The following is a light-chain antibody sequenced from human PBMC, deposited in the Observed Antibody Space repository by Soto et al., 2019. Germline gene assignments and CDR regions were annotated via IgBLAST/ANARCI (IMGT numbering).Light chain of an antibody. Sequence: QSVLTQPPSVSGAPGQRVTISCTGSSSKIGAGYDVHWYQQLPGTAPKLLIDGNSNRPSGVPDRFSGSKSGTSASLAITGLQAEDEADYYCQSYDSSLRVVFGGGTKVTVL. J-gene: IGLJ2*01. CDR2: GNS. CDR3: QSYDSSLRVV. V-gene: IGLV1-40*01. CDR1: SSKIGAGYD.